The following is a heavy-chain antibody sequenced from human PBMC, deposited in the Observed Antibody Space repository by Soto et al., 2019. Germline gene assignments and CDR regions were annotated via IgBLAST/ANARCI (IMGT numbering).Heavy chain of an antibody. CDR3: TNGVSGWHSDY. Sequence: QITLKESGPTLVKPTQTLTLTCTFSGFSFTTDGLSVGWIRQPPGKALEWLALIYWDDDKRYSPSLKSRVTITKDTSKNQLVLTMTEMDPVDTATYYCTNGVSGWHSDYWGQGALVTVSS. J-gene: IGHJ4*02. V-gene: IGHV2-5*02. CDR2: IYWDDDK. CDR1: GFSFTTDGLS. D-gene: IGHD6-19*01.